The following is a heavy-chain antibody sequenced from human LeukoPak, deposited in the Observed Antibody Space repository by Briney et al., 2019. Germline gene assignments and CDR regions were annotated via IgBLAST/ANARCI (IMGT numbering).Heavy chain of an antibody. CDR3: ARDPVQERFSRRRYYHYGLDV. Sequence: PSETLSLTCTVSGASISSGDYYWSWIRQPPGKGLEWIGYIFYSGNTYYNPSNTYYNPSLKSRVTISVDTSKNQFSLRLSSVTAADTAVYYCARDPVQERFSRRRYYHYGLDVWGQGTTVTVSS. CDR2: IFYSGNT. CDR1: GASISSGDYY. V-gene: IGHV4-30-4*01. D-gene: IGHD4-11*01. J-gene: IGHJ6*02.